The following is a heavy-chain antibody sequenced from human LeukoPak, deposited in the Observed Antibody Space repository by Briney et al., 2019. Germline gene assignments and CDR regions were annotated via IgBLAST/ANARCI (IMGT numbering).Heavy chain of an antibody. CDR2: IYTSGGT. Sequence: SETLSLTCTVSGSSISNYYWTWIRQPAGKGLEWIGRIYTSGGTNYNPSLKTRVTMSVDTSKNQVSLKLSSVTAADTAMYYCARAAEYTSGWYLFDYWGQGTQDTVSS. D-gene: IGHD6-19*01. J-gene: IGHJ4*02. V-gene: IGHV4-4*07. CDR1: GSSISNYY. CDR3: ARAAEYTSGWYLFDY.